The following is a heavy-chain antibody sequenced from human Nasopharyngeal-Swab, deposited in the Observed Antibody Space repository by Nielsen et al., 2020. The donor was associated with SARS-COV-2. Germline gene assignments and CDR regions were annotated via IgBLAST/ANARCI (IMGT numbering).Heavy chain of an antibody. J-gene: IGHJ3*02. CDR2: IYYSGST. V-gene: IGHV4-39*02. CDR3: ARDRSGSYGDAFDI. CDR1: GGSISSNSYY. Sequence: SETLSLTCTVSGGSISSNSYYWGWIRQPPGKGLEWIGTIYYSGSTYYNPSLKSRVTISVDTSKNQFSLKVSSVTAADTAVYYCARDRSGSYGDAFDIWGQGTMVTVSS. D-gene: IGHD1-26*01.